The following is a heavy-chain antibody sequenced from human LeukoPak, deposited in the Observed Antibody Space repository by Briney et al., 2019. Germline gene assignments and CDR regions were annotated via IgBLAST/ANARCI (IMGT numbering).Heavy chain of an antibody. V-gene: IGHV4-4*07. CDR2: IYSSGAI. D-gene: IGHD6-13*01. Sequence: SETLSLTCTVSGDSFRSYSWSWIRQPAGKGLQWIGRIYSSGAIKYNASLQSRVTMSLDTSKSQFSLRLSSVTAADTAVYFCAREGNNWYRALDYWGQGSQVTVSS. CDR1: GDSFRSYS. J-gene: IGHJ4*02. CDR3: AREGNNWYRALDY.